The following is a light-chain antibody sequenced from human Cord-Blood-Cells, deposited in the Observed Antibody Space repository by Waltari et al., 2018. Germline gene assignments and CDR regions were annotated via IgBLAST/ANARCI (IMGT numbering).Light chain of an antibody. CDR1: QSVSSSY. V-gene: IGKV3-20*01. CDR2: GAS. CDR3: QQYGSSPFT. J-gene: IGKJ3*01. Sequence: EIVLTQSPGTLSLSPGERATLSCRASQSVSSSYLAWYQQKPGQAPRLLIYGASSRATGSPDRCSGRGSGTDFTLTISRLEPEDFAVYYCQQYGSSPFTFGPGTKVDIK.